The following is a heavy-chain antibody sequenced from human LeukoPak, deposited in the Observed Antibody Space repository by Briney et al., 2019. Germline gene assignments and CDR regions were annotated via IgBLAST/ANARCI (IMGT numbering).Heavy chain of an antibody. Sequence: GGSLRLSCAASGFTFSTYAMNWVRQAPGKGLEWVSSISGSGTNTDYADSVKGRFTISRDNSKNTVNVQMNSLRAEDTAVYYCAKATSPVHSRNWFDSWGQGTLVTVSS. J-gene: IGHJ5*01. D-gene: IGHD6-13*01. CDR2: ISGSGTNT. CDR3: AKATSPVHSRNWFDS. V-gene: IGHV3-23*01. CDR1: GFTFSTYA.